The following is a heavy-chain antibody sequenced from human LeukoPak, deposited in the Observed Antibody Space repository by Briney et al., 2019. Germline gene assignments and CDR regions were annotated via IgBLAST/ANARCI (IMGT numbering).Heavy chain of an antibody. CDR2: ISSSSSYI. CDR1: GFTFSSYS. D-gene: IGHD4-17*01. J-gene: IGHJ6*02. V-gene: IGHV3-21*01. Sequence: PGGSLRLSCAAPGFTFSSYSMNWVRQAPGKGLEWVSSISSSSSYIYYADSVKGRFTISRDNAKNSLYLQMNSLRAEDTAVYYCARVTTVTTDVYYYGMDVWGQGTTVTVSS. CDR3: ARVTTVTTDVYYYGMDV.